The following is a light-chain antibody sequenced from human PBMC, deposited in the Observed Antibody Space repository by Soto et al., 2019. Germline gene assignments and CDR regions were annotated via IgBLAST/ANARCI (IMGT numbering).Light chain of an antibody. CDR1: QNIHNH. CDR2: DAI. CDR3: QQRKNWPPIT. J-gene: IGKJ5*01. V-gene: IGKV3-11*01. Sequence: MSQSPATLSVSPWERVTLSCMASQNIHNHMSWFLQKPGQTPRLLLYDAIIRAPGVPVRFSGSGSGTVFTLTIGSLEPEDSAVYYCQQRKNWPPITFGQGTRLEIK.